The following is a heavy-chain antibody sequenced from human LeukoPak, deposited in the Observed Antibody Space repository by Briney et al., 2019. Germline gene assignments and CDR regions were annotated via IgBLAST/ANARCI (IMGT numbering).Heavy chain of an antibody. Sequence: KPSETLSLTCSVSSGSISTYYWSWIRQAPGKGLEWIGFIYYSGNTNYNPSLKSRATILLDTSKNQFSLRLSSVTAADTAVYYCARQPYGTYCGGDCYQPYYFDYWGQGTLVTVSS. CDR2: IYYSGNT. CDR3: ARQPYGTYCGGDCYQPYYFDY. CDR1: SGSISTYY. J-gene: IGHJ4*02. D-gene: IGHD2-21*02. V-gene: IGHV4-59*08.